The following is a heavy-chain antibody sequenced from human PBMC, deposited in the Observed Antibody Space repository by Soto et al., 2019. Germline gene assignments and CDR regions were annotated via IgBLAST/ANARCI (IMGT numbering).Heavy chain of an antibody. J-gene: IGHJ4*02. CDR3: ARSVGVAGSSGYYFDY. CDR2: INPSGAST. CDR1: GYTFTNYY. V-gene: IGHV1-46*01. D-gene: IGHD6-19*01. Sequence: QVQLVQSGAEVKKPGASVKVSCKASGYTFTNYYMHWVRQAPGQGLEWMGIINPSGASTTYAQMLQGRVPMTSDTSTSTVYMELSSLRSEDTAVYYCARSVGVAGSSGYYFDYWGQGTLVTVSS.